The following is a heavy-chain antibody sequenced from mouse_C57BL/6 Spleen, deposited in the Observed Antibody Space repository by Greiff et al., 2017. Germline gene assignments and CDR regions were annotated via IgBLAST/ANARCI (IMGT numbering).Heavy chain of an antibody. V-gene: IGHV1-82*01. J-gene: IGHJ4*01. CDR3: ARSGVVARDYAMDY. CDR2: IYPGDGDT. Sequence: QVQLQQSGPELVKPGASVKISCKASGYAFSSSWMNRVKQRPGKGLEWIGRIYPGDGDTNYNGKFKGKATLTADKSSSTAYMQLSSLTSEDSAVYFCARSGVVARDYAMDYWVKEPQSPSPQ. CDR1: GYAFSSSW. D-gene: IGHD1-1*01.